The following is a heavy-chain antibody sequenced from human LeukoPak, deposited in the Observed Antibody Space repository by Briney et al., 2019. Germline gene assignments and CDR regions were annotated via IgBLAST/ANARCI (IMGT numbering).Heavy chain of an antibody. D-gene: IGHD3-3*01. CDR3: ARAPLDFWSGYFNGYYMDV. Sequence: GASVKVSCKASGGTFSSYAISWVRQAPGQGLEWMGGIIPIFGTANYAQKFQGRVTITTDESTSTAYMELSRLRSEDTAVYYCARAPLDFWSGYFNGYYMDVWGKGTTVTVSS. J-gene: IGHJ6*03. CDR2: IIPIFGTA. V-gene: IGHV1-69*05. CDR1: GGTFSSYA.